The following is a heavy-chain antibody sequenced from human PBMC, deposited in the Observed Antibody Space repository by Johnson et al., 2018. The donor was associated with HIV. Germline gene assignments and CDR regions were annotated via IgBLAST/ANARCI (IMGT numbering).Heavy chain of an antibody. D-gene: IGHD2-8*02. CDR1: GFTFSSYG. J-gene: IGHJ3*01. Sequence: QVHLVESGGGVVQPGRSLRLSCAASGFTFSSYGMHWVRQAPGKGLEWVAVISYDGSKKYYAEYVKGRITISRDNSKNTLDLQMNSLRPEDTAVYYCAKLHCAGGVCDYDILYDAFDVWGQGTMVTVSS. CDR2: ISYDGSKK. CDR3: AKLHCAGGVCDYDILYDAFDV. V-gene: IGHV3-30*18.